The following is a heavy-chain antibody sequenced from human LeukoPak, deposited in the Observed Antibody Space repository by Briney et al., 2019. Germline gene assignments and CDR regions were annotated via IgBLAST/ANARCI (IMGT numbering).Heavy chain of an antibody. CDR3: ASQDIVVVPAAIKDLPNYYYYYMDV. Sequence: PVKVSCKASGGTFSSYAISWVRQAPGQGLEWRGGIIPIFGTANYAQKFQGRVTITTDESTSTAYMELSSLRSEDTAVYYCASQDIVVVPAAIKDLPNYYYYYMDVWGKGTTVTVSS. CDR2: IIPIFGTA. D-gene: IGHD2-2*02. V-gene: IGHV1-69*05. CDR1: GGTFSSYA. J-gene: IGHJ6*03.